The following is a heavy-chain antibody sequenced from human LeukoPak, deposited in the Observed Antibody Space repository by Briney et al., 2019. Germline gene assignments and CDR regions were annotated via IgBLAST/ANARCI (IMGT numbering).Heavy chain of an antibody. CDR2: IIPIFGTA. CDR1: GGTFSSYA. D-gene: IGHD2-2*01. J-gene: IGHJ5*02. V-gene: IGHV1-69*13. Sequence: GASVKVSCKASGGTFSSYAISWVRQAPGQGLEWMGGIIPIFGTANYAQKFQGRVTITADESTSTAYMELSSLRSEDTAVYYCARESLRPHCSSTSCRSLPFDPWGQGTLVTVSS. CDR3: ARESLRPHCSSTSCRSLPFDP.